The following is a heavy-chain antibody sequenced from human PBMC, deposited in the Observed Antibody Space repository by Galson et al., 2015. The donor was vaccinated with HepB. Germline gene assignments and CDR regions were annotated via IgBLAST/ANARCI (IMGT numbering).Heavy chain of an antibody. V-gene: IGHV1-46*01. CDR2: INPSGGST. J-gene: IGHJ6*02. CDR3: ARDPNPVPYYYYYGMDV. CDR1: GYTFTSYY. D-gene: IGHD2-2*01. Sequence: SVKVSCKASGYTFTSYYMHWVRQAPGQGLEWMGIINPSGGSTSYAQKFQGRVTMTRDTSTSTVYMEPSSLRSEDTAVYYCARDPNPVPYYYYYGMDVWGQGTTVTVSS.